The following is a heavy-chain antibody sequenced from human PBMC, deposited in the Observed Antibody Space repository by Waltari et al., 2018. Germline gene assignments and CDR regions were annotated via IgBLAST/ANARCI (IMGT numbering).Heavy chain of an antibody. V-gene: IGHV4-59*11. Sequence: VQLQESGPGLVKPSETLSLTCTVSGGSISTHYWSWILQPPGKGLGWFGDMYYSVRTNYNPTLKRRVTISVDTYKNQFSMKLSCVTAADTAVYYCAVAAAGYYVDYWGQGTLVTVSS. CDR3: AVAAAGYYVDY. D-gene: IGHD6-13*01. CDR1: GGSISTHY. J-gene: IGHJ4*02. CDR2: MYYSVRT.